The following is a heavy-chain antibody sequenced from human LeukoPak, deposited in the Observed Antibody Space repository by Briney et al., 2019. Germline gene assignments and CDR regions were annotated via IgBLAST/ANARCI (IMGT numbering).Heavy chain of an antibody. CDR2: INPSGGSTT. CDR1: GYIFSDYY. Sequence: GASVKVSCKASGYIFSDYYIHWVRQAPGQGLEWMGIINPSGGSTTNYAQKFQGRVTMTRDTSTSTVDMELSSLISEDTAVYYCARAFSSGRRFDYWGQGTLVTVSS. J-gene: IGHJ4*02. CDR3: ARAFSSGRRFDY. V-gene: IGHV1-46*01. D-gene: IGHD3-22*01.